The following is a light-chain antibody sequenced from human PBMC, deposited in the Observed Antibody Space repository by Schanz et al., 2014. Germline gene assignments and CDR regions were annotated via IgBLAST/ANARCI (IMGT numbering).Light chain of an antibody. CDR2: GAS. V-gene: IGKV3D-15*02. Sequence: EIVMTQSPATLSVSPGERATLSCRASQSVSSNLAWYQQKPGQAPRLLIYGASTRATGIPGRFSGSGSGTDFTLTISSLEPEDSAVYYCQQYGSSPWTFGQGTKVEVK. CDR1: QSVSSN. CDR3: QQYGSSPWT. J-gene: IGKJ1*01.